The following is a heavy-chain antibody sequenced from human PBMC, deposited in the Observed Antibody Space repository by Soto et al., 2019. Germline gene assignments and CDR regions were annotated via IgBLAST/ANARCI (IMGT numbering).Heavy chain of an antibody. CDR1: GYIFENYA. CDR3: ARGYDRSGYYYPLGDGMDL. CDR2: IIGRNGNS. D-gene: IGHD3-22*01. J-gene: IGHJ6*02. Sequence: QVQLVQSGTEVKKPGASVRVSCKTSGYIFENYAINWVRQAPGQGLEWVGCIIGRNGNSNFPQSGRGRITMTTDTSTGTAFTDVRNLISDDTAVYYCARGYDRSGYYYPLGDGMDLWGQGTTVTVSS. V-gene: IGHV1-18*01.